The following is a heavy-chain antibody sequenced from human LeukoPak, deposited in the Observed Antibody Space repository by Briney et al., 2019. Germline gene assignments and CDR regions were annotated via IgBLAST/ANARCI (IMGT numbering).Heavy chain of an antibody. CDR1: GYSFSGYW. CDR2: IYPGDSDT. J-gene: IGHJ3*02. Sequence: GESLKISCKSSGYSFSGYWIGWVRQMPGKGLEWMGIIYPGDSDTRYSPSFQGQVTFSADKSISTAYLQWSSLKASDTAMYYCAREKDPEAFDIWGQGTMVTVSS. V-gene: IGHV5-51*01. D-gene: IGHD1-14*01. CDR3: AREKDPEAFDI.